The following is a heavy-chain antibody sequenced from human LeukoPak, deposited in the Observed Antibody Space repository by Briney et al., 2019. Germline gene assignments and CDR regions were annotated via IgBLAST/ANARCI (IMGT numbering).Heavy chain of an antibody. CDR3: ARDLGDGYSSGYFDY. V-gene: IGHV4-61*02. Sequence: SETLSLTCTVSGGSTSSGSYYWSWIRQPAGKGLEWIGRVYTSGSTSYNPSLKSRVTISVGTSKNQFSLKLSSVTAADTAVYYCARDLGDGYSSGYFDYWGQGTLVTVSS. J-gene: IGHJ4*02. D-gene: IGHD5-24*01. CDR1: GGSTSSGSYY. CDR2: VYTSGST.